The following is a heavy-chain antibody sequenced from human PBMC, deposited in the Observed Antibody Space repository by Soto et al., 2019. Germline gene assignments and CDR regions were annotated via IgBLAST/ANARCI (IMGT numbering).Heavy chain of an antibody. V-gene: IGHV1-69*02. CDR2: IIPILGIA. CDR3: AGRGGGHDFWSANDY. D-gene: IGHD3-3*01. Sequence: ASVKVSCKASGGTFSSYTISWVRQAPGQGLEWMGRIIPILGIANYAQKFQGRVTITADKSTSTAYMELSSLRSEDTAVYYCAGRGGGHDFWSANDYWGQGTLVTVSS. CDR1: GGTFSSYT. J-gene: IGHJ4*02.